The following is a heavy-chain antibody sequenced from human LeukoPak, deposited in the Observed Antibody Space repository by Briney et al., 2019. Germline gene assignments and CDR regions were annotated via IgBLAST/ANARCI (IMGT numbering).Heavy chain of an antibody. CDR2: IYYSGST. Sequence: SETLSLTCTVSGGSISSSSYYWGWIRQPPGKGLEWIGSIYYSGSTYYNPSLKSRVTISVDTSKNQFSLKLGSVTAADTAVYYCASDSYYYMDVWGKGTTVTVSS. J-gene: IGHJ6*03. V-gene: IGHV4-39*01. CDR1: GGSISSSSYY. CDR3: ASDSYYYMDV.